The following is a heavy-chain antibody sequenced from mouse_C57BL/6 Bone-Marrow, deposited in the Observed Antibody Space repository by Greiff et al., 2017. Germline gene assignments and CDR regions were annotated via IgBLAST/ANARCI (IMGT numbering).Heavy chain of an antibody. CDR3: ARLPYAMDY. V-gene: IGHV5-12*01. Sequence: EVQRVESGGGLVQPGGSLKFSCAASGFTFSDYYMYWVRQTPEKRLEWVACISNGGGSTYYPDTVKGRFTISRDNAKNTLYLQMSRLKSEDTAMYYCARLPYAMDYWGQGTSVTVSS. CDR1: GFTFSDYY. CDR2: ISNGGGST. J-gene: IGHJ4*01.